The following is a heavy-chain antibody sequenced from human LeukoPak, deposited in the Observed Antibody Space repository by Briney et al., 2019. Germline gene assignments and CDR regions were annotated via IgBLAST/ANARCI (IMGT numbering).Heavy chain of an antibody. V-gene: IGHV3-30-3*01. CDR3: ARVYYDSSGYYWELDY. Sequence: PGGSLRLSCAASGFTFSSYAMHWVHQAPGKGLEWVAVISYDGSNKYYADSVKGRFTISRDNSKNTLYLQMNSLRAEDTAVYYCARVYYDSSGYYWELDYWGQGTLVTVSS. J-gene: IGHJ4*02. D-gene: IGHD3-22*01. CDR1: GFTFSSYA. CDR2: ISYDGSNK.